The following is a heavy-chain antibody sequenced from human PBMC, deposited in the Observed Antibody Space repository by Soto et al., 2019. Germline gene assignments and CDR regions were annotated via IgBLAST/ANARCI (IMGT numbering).Heavy chain of an antibody. J-gene: IGHJ6*02. Sequence: EVQLVESGGGLVQPGGSLRLSCEASGFTFRNYDMHWVRQGTGKGLEWVSGISAAGDPDYADSVEGRFTTSRENAQNSFFLQMNSLRVGDTAVYYCARTDRDFYGLDVWSQGTTVIVSS. CDR1: GFTFRNYD. V-gene: IGHV3-13*05. CDR3: ARTDRDFYGLDV. CDR2: ISAAGDP.